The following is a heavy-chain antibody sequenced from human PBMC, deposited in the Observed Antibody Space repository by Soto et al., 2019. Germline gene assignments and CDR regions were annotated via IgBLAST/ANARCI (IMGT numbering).Heavy chain of an antibody. D-gene: IGHD2-15*01. J-gene: IGHJ4*02. CDR3: ARVEYCTGGSCYASDY. Sequence: SETLSLTCAVYGGSFSGYYWNWVRQPPEKGLEWIGEINRSASTNCNPSLKSRVTISVDTSKNQFSLELTSVTAADTAVYYCARVEYCTGGSCYASDYWGRGSLVTVSS. CDR2: INRSAST. CDR1: GGSFSGYY. V-gene: IGHV4-34*01.